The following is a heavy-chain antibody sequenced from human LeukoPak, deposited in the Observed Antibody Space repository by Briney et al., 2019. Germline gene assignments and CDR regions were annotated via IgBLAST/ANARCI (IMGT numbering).Heavy chain of an antibody. J-gene: IGHJ4*02. CDR1: GGSISSGGYY. CDR2: IYHSGST. Sequence: SETLSLTCSVSGGSISSGGYYWSWIRQSPGKGLEWIGYIYHSGSTYYNPSLKSRVTISVDRSKNQFSLKLSSVTAADTAVYYCARDLEGSPSDYWGQGTLVTVSS. D-gene: IGHD3-10*01. V-gene: IGHV4-30-2*06. CDR3: ARDLEGSPSDY.